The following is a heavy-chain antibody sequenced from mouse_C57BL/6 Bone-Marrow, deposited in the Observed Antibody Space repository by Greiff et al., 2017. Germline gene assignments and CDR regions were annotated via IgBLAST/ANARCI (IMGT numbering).Heavy chain of an antibody. D-gene: IGHD1-1*02. CDR2: IDPTSGGT. J-gene: IGHJ1*03. CDR1: GYTFTSYW. Sequence: QVQLQQPGAELVQPGASVKLSCKASGYTFTSYWMHWVKPRPGRGLEWIGRIDPTSGGTKYNEKFESKATLTVDKPSSTAYMQLSSLTSEDSAVYYWAKVAARNWYFDVWGTGTTVTVSS. CDR3: AKVAARNWYFDV. V-gene: IGHV1-72*01.